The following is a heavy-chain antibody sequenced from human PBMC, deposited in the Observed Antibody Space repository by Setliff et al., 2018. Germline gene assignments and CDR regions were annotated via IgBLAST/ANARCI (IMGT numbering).Heavy chain of an antibody. J-gene: IGHJ6*03. D-gene: IGHD3-3*01. Sequence: KSSETLSLTCTVSGGSISSGGYYWSWIRQHPGKGLEWIGYIYYSGSINYNPSLKSRVTISVDTSKNQFSLKLNAVTAADSAVYYCARGTMGITYYDFWSGYGYMDVWGKGTTVTVSS. V-gene: IGHV4-31*03. CDR2: IYYSGSI. CDR1: GGSISSGGYY. CDR3: ARGTMGITYYDFWSGYGYMDV.